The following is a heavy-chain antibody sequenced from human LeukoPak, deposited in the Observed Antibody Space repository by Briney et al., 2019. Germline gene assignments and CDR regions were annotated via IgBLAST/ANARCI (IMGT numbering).Heavy chain of an antibody. D-gene: IGHD3-22*01. J-gene: IGHJ5*02. CDR2: IYYSGST. Sequence: SETLSLTCTVSGGSISSYYWSWLRQPPGKGREGLGYIYYSGSTNYNPSLKSRVTISVDTSKNQFSLKLSSVTAADTAVYYCASATREDYYDSSGYYAWGQGTLVTVSS. CDR1: GGSISSYY. CDR3: ASATREDYYDSSGYYA. V-gene: IGHV4-59*01.